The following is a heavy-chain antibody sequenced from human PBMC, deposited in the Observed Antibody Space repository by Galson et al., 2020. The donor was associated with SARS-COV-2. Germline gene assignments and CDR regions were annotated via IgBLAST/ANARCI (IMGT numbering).Heavy chain of an antibody. J-gene: IGHJ6*02. CDR2: IFQSGTT. CDR1: GGSISYGDYS. V-gene: IGHV4-30-2*01. D-gene: IGHD3-10*01. CDR3: TRGSYGAGADV. Sequence: SETLSLTCTVSGGSISYGDYSWSWIRQPQGRGLELIGYIFQSGTTYYNPALRSRVTISVDTSKNQFSLNLTSMTAADTALYYCTRGSYGAGADVGGQGTTVTVSS.